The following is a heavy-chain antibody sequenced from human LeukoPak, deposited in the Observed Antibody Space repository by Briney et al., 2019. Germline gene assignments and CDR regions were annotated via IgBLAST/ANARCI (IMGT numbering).Heavy chain of an antibody. CDR1: GYTFTSYG. D-gene: IGHD6-19*01. CDR3: ARRGVYSGGWYSTETPYYFDY. CDR2: ISAYNGNT. V-gene: IGHV1-18*01. Sequence: ASVKVSCKASGYTFTSYGISWVRQAPGQGLEWMGWISAYNGNTNYAQKLQGRVTMTTDTSTSTAYMELRSLRSDDTAVYYCARRGVYSGGWYSTETPYYFDYWGQGTLVTVSS. J-gene: IGHJ4*02.